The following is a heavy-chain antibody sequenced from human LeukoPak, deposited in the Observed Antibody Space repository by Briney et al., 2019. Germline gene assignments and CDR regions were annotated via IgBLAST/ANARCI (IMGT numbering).Heavy chain of an antibody. CDR3: ARERRTWTTVVTWYFDL. CDR2: ISSSSTI. V-gene: IGHV3-48*04. CDR1: GFTFSSYS. J-gene: IGHJ2*01. D-gene: IGHD4-23*01. Sequence: PGGSLRLSCAASGFTFSSYSMNWVRQAPGKGLEWVSYISSSSTIYYADSVKGRFTISRDNAKNSLYLQMNSLRAEDTAVYYCARERRTWTTVVTWYFDLWGRGTLVTVSS.